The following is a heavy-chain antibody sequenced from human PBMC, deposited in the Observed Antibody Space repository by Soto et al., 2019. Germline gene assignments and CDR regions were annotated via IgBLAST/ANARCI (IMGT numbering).Heavy chain of an antibody. CDR1: GSAFRTHG. D-gene: IGHD2-15*01. V-gene: IGHV3-33*01. CDR3: ARGAVAAGDFDY. Sequence: GGSLRLSCAASGSAFRTHGMHWVRQAPGKGLEWVAVIWGDGSKKYYADSVKGRFTISKDNSENTLFLQMNTLRAEDTAVYYCARGAVAAGDFDYWGQGALVTVSS. CDR2: IWGDGSKK. J-gene: IGHJ4*02.